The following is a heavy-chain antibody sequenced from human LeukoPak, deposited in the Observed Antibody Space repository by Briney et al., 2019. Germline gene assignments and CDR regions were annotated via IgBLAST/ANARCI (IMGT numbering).Heavy chain of an antibody. CDR1: VGSLSSHY. CDR2: IYFSGYT. V-gene: IGHV4-59*11. D-gene: IGHD5-12*01. J-gene: IGHJ4*02. CDR3: ARGYSGYAPHDY. Sequence: SETLSLTCVVSVGSLSSHYWSWIRQPPGKGLEWIGYIYFSGYTTYNPSLKSPVTISVDTSNNQFSLRLSSVTAADTAVYYCARGYSGYAPHDYWGQGTLVTVSS.